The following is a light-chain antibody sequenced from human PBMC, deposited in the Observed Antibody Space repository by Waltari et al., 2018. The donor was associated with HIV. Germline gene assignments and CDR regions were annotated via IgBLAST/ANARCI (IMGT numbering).Light chain of an antibody. Sequence: QSVLTQPPSASGTPRQRVTISCSGSSSNIGSNTVNWYQQLPGPAPKLLIYSNNQRPSGVPDRFSGSKSGTSASLAISGLQSEDEADYYCAAWDDSLNALVFGGGTKLTVL. V-gene: IGLV1-44*01. J-gene: IGLJ3*02. CDR1: SSNIGSNT. CDR3: AAWDDSLNALV. CDR2: SNN.